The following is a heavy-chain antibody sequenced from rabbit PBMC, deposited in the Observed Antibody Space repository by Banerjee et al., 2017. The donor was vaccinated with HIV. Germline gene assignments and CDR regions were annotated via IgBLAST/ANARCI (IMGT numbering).Heavy chain of an antibody. D-gene: IGHD1-1*01. J-gene: IGHJ2*01. V-gene: IGHV1S45*01. CDR2: IDTGDGDT. CDR3: ARNYVSAFDP. CDR1: GFSFSSDAW. Sequence: QEQLQESGGGLVQPGGSLTLTCKASGFSFSSDAWIYWVRQAPGKGLEWITCIDTGDGDTYYANWAKGRFTISKTSSTTVTLQMTSLTAADTATYFCARNYVSAFDPWGPGTLVTVS.